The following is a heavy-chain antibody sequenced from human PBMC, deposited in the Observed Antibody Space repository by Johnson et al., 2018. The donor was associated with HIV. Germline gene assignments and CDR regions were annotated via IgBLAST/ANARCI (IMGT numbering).Heavy chain of an antibody. CDR3: AKDGDLTGTDAFDI. J-gene: IGHJ3*02. V-gene: IGHV3-9*01. CDR1: GFTFDDYA. Sequence: VQLVESGGGLVQPGRSLRLSCAASGFTFDDYAMHWVRQAPGKGLEWVSGISWNSGNIAYGDSVTGRFTIARDNAKNSLYLQMNSLRAEDTALYYCAKDGDLTGTDAFDIWGQGTMVTVSS. CDR2: ISWNSGNI. D-gene: IGHD1/OR15-1a*01.